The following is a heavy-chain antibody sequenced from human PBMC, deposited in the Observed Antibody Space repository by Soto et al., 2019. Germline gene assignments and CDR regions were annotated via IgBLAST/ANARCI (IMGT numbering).Heavy chain of an antibody. CDR2: INPDSGAT. Sequence: ASVKVSCKASGYTFTAYYIHWVRQAPGQGPEWMAWINPDSGATYSAPKFQGRATVTSDTSINTSSMELSSLRSDDTAVYYCARVKYGNLRPPTSLFDPWGQGTLVTVSS. D-gene: IGHD3-10*01. CDR3: ARVKYGNLRPPTSLFDP. CDR1: GYTFTAYY. J-gene: IGHJ5*02. V-gene: IGHV1-2*02.